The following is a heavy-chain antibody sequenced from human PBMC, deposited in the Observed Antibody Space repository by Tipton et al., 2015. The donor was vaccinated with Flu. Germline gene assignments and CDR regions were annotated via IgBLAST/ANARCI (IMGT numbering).Heavy chain of an antibody. Sequence: GLVKPSETLSLTCTVSGGSISPYYWNWIRQPPGKGLEYIGHIYYLGSTSYNPSLKSRVTISVDRSKNQFSLRLSSVTAADTAMYYCARDGNIITGVAAFDIWGQGTMVTVSS. J-gene: IGHJ3*02. CDR3: ARDGNIITGVAAFDI. V-gene: IGHV4-59*01. D-gene: IGHD3-10*01. CDR1: GGSISPYY. CDR2: IYYLGST.